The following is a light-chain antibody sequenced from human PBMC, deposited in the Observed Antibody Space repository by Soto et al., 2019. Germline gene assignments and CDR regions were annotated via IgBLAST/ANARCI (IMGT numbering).Light chain of an antibody. CDR1: QSVSSY. V-gene: IGKV3-11*01. J-gene: IGKJ1*01. Sequence: ETVLTQSPATLSLSPGDRATLSCRASQSVSSYLAWYQQKPGQAPRLLIYDASNMATGIPSRFSGSGSGTDFTLTISSLEPEDFAVYYCQQRSNRPPTFGQGTKVEIK. CDR3: QQRSNRPPT. CDR2: DAS.